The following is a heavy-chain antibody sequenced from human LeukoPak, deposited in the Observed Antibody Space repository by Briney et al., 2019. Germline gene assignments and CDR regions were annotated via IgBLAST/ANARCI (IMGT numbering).Heavy chain of an antibody. Sequence: GGSLRLSCAASGFNIGPYAMYWVRQGPGRGLEWVSVIKADGSGTFYSDSVRGRFTTSRDNSKNSLYLQMSSLTSVDTALYYCATWAFYPNLDVWGQGTTVAVSS. CDR2: IKADGSGT. CDR3: ATWAFYPNLDV. CDR1: GFNIGPYA. V-gene: IGHV3-43*02. D-gene: IGHD2/OR15-2a*01. J-gene: IGHJ6*02.